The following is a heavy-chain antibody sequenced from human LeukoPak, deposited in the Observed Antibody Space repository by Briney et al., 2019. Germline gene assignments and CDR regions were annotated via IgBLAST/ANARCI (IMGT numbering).Heavy chain of an antibody. CDR2: IYSGGST. V-gene: IGHV3-53*01. J-gene: IGHJ6*03. CDR3: ASGSGSYRTPYYYMDV. Sequence: GGSPRLSCAASGFTVSSNYMSWVRQAPGKGLEWVSVIYSGGSTYYADSVKGRFTISRDNSKNTLYLQMNNLRAEDTAVYYCASGSGSYRTPYYYMDVWGKGTTVTVSS. D-gene: IGHD3-10*01. CDR1: GFTVSSNY.